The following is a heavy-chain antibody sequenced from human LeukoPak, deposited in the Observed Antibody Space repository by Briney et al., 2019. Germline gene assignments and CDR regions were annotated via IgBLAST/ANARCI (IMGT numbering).Heavy chain of an antibody. CDR3: AGEYSSSWYRGWFDP. V-gene: IGHV1-46*01. D-gene: IGHD6-13*01. CDR1: GYTFTSYY. CDR2: INPSGGST. Sequence: ASVKVSCKASGYTFTSYYMHWVRQAPGQGLEWMGIINPSGGSTSYAQKFQGRVTMTRDMSTSTVYMELSSLRSEDTAVYYCAGEYSSSWYRGWFDPWGQGTLVTVSS. J-gene: IGHJ5*02.